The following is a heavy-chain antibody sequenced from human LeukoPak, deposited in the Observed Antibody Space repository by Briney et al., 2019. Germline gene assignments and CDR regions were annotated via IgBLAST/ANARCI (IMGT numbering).Heavy chain of an antibody. D-gene: IGHD3-10*01. Sequence: GGSLRLSCAASGFTFSDYYMSWIRQAPGKGLEWVSYISSSGSTIYYADSVKGRFTISRDNSKNTLYLQMNSLRAEDTAVYYCARGSGSYYAPPWYWGQGTLVTVSS. CDR2: ISSSGSTI. CDR3: ARGSGSYYAPPWY. J-gene: IGHJ4*02. CDR1: GFTFSDYY. V-gene: IGHV3-11*01.